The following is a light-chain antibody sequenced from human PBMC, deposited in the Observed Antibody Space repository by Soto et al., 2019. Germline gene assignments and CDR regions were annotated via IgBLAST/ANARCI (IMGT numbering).Light chain of an antibody. CDR2: ATA. CDR1: QSISTH. J-gene: IGKJ1*01. CDR3: QQSYSTPWT. V-gene: IGKV1-39*01. Sequence: DIQMTQSPSSLSASVGDRVTITCRASQSISTHLNWYQHKPGKAPKLLIYATASLQSGVPSRFSGSGSGTDFTLTISSLQPEDFATYYCQQSYSTPWTFGQGTKV.